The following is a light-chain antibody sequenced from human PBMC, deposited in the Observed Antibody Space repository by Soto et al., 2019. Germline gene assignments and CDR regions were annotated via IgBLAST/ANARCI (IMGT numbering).Light chain of an antibody. Sequence: EIVLTQSPGTLSLSPGERATLSCRASQSINNNLAWYQQKLGQAPRLLIYGASTRATGIPARFSGSGSGTEFTLTISSLQSEDFAVYYCQQYNGYSTWTFGQGTKVDIK. V-gene: IGKV3-15*01. CDR3: QQYNGYSTWT. CDR2: GAS. J-gene: IGKJ1*01. CDR1: QSINNN.